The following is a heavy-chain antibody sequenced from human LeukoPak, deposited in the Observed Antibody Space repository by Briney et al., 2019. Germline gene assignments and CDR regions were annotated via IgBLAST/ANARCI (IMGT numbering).Heavy chain of an antibody. CDR2: IQYDGSNK. CDR1: GFTFSSYG. CDR3: AIRETITIFGVVI. J-gene: IGHJ4*02. Sequence: GGSLRLSCAASGFTFSSYGMHWVRQAPGKGLEWVAFIQYDGSNKYYADSVKGRFTISRDNSKNTLYLQMNSLRAEDTAVYYCAIRETITIFGVVIWGQGTLVTVSS. V-gene: IGHV3-30*02. D-gene: IGHD3-3*01.